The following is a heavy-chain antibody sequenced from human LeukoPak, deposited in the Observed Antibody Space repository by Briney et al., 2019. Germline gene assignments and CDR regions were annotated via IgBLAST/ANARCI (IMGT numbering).Heavy chain of an antibody. Sequence: PGGSLRLSCAASGFTFSNAWMSWVRQAPGKGLEWVGRIKSKTDGGTTDYAAPVKGRFTISRDDSKNTLYLQMNSLKTEDTAVYYCTTDDILTGYDYYYYMDVWDKGTTVTISS. CDR1: GFTFSNAW. D-gene: IGHD3-9*01. CDR3: TTDDILTGYDYYYYMDV. V-gene: IGHV3-15*01. J-gene: IGHJ6*03. CDR2: IKSKTDGGTT.